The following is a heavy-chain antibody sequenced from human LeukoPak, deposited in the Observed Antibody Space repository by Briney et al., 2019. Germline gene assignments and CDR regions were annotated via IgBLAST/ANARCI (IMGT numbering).Heavy chain of an antibody. D-gene: IGHD3-10*01. J-gene: IGHJ4*02. CDR1: GYTFTGYY. CDR2: INPNSGGT. Sequence: GASVKVSCKASGYTFTGYYMHWVRQAPGQGLEWMGWINPNSGGTNYAQKFQGRVTMTRDTSISTAYMELSRLRSDDTAAYYCARAHDILLWFGELSFDYWGQGTLVTVSS. CDR3: ARAHDILLWFGELSFDY. V-gene: IGHV1-2*02.